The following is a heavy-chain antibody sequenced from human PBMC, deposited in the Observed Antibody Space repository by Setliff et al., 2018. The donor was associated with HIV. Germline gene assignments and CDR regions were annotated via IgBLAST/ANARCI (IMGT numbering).Heavy chain of an antibody. J-gene: IGHJ6*03. CDR2: IIPIFNTA. CDR1: GGTFGSYA. CDR3: ATFRRGSGRYYYYMDV. D-gene: IGHD3-10*01. V-gene: IGHV1-69*13. Sequence: SVKVSCKASGGTFGSYAISWVRQAPGQGLEWMGGIIPIFNTANYAQKFQGRVTITADESTSTAYMELSSLRSEDTALYYCATFRRGSGRYYYYMDVWGKGTTVTVSS.